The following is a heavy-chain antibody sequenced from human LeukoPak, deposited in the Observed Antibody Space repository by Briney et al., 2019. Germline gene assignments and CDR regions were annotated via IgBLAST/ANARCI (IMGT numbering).Heavy chain of an antibody. Sequence: EASVKVSCKASGGTFSSYAISWVRQAPGQGLEWMGGIIPIFGTANYAQKFQGRVTITAGESTSTAYMELSSLRSEDTAVYYCASDYYDSSGYYYTLDYWGQGTLVTVSS. J-gene: IGHJ4*02. CDR3: ASDYYDSSGYYYTLDY. CDR1: GGTFSSYA. V-gene: IGHV1-69*13. D-gene: IGHD3-22*01. CDR2: IIPIFGTA.